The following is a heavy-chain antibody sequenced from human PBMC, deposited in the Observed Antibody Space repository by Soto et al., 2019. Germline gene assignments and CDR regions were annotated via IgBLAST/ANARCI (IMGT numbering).Heavy chain of an antibody. CDR1: GFTFSSYW. Sequence: SLRLSCAASGFTFSSYWMSWVRQAPGKGLEWVANIKQDGSEKYYVDSVKGRFTISRDNAKNSLYLQMNSLRAEDTAVYYCARKDTAMGQYYFDYWGQGTLVTVSS. CDR2: IKQDGSEK. CDR3: ARKDTAMGQYYFDY. D-gene: IGHD5-18*01. J-gene: IGHJ4*02. V-gene: IGHV3-7*01.